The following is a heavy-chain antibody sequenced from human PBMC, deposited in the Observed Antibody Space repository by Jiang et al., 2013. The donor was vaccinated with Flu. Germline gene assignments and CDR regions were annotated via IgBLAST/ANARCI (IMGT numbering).Heavy chain of an antibody. D-gene: IGHD4-11*01. CDR3: ARGVNSAFDY. CDR2: TYYRSKWYN. V-gene: IGHV6-1*01. J-gene: IGHJ4*02. Sequence: QTLSLTCVISGDSVSRNGIAWNWIGQSPSRGLEWLGRTYYRSKWYNDYAVSVKSRIIINLDTSKNQFSLQMNSVTPEDTALYYCARGVNSAFDYWGQGTLVTVSS. CDR1: GDSVSRNGIA.